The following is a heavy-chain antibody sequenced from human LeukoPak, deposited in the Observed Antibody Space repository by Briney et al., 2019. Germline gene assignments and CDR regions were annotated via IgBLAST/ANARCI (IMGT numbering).Heavy chain of an antibody. CDR2: IIPIFGTA. J-gene: IGHJ5*02. V-gene: IGHV1-69*13. CDR3: ARHSLITGTRAWFDP. CDR1: GGTFSSYA. Sequence: AASVKVSCKASGGTFSSYAISWVRQAPGQGLEWMGGIIPIFGTANYAQKFQGRVTITADGSTSTAYMELSSLRSEDTAVYYCARHSLITGTRAWFDPWGQGTLVTVSS. D-gene: IGHD1-7*01.